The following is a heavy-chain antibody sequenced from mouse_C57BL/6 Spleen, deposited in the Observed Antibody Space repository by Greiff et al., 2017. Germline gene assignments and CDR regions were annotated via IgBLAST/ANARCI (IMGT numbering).Heavy chain of an antibody. D-gene: IGHD1-1*01. V-gene: IGHV1-74*01. CDR3: SIAYDSSYEHNYFDY. Sequence: QVQLQQPGAELVKPGASVKVSCKASGYTFTSYWMHWVKQRPGQGLEWIGRIHPSDSDTNYNQKFKGKATLTVDKSSSTAYMQLSSLTSEDSAVYDCSIAYDSSYEHNYFDYWGQGTTLTVSS. CDR1: GYTFTSYW. CDR2: IHPSDSDT. J-gene: IGHJ2*01.